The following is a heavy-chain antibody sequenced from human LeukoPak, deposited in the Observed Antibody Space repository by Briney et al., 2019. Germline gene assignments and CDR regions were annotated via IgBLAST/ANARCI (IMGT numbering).Heavy chain of an antibody. CDR2: ISAGGGGT. V-gene: IGHV3-23*01. J-gene: IGHJ4*02. Sequence: PGGSLRLSCAASGFTFNSFGMRWVRQAPGRGLEWVSVISAGGGGTYYADSVKGRFTISRDNSKNMLYLQMNSLRAEDTAVYYCAKRGEVVSKYFDSWGQGTLVTVSS. D-gene: IGHD3-10*01. CDR3: AKRGEVVSKYFDS. CDR1: GFTFNSFG.